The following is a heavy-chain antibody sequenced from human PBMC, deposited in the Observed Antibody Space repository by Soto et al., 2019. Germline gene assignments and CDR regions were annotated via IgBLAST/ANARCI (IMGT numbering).Heavy chain of an antibody. CDR1: GFTFSSYA. J-gene: IGHJ6*02. V-gene: IGHV3-23*01. D-gene: IGHD4-17*01. Sequence: PGGSLRLSCAASGFTFSSYALSWVRQTPGRGLEWVPRINSDGSSIHYSDSVKGRFTISKDNSKKTLYLQMDSLRADDTAVYYCAKLDGDYVASGVWGQGTTVTVSS. CDR3: AKLDGDYVASGV. CDR2: INSDGSSI.